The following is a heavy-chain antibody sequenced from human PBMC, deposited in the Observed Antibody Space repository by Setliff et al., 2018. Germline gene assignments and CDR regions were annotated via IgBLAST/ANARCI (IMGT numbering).Heavy chain of an antibody. D-gene: IGHD6-19*01. Sequence: GGSLRLSCAASGFTFSDYYMSWIRQAPGKGLEWVSYISSSASTIYYADSVKGRFTISRDNAKKLLYLQMNSLRAEDTAVYYCARDLAGDTSGAYFDPWGQGTLVTVSS. CDR2: ISSSASTI. CDR3: ARDLAGDTSGAYFDP. V-gene: IGHV3-11*01. CDR1: GFTFSDYY. J-gene: IGHJ5*02.